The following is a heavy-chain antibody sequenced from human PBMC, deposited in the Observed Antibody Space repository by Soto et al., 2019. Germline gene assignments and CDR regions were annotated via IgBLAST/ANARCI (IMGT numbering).Heavy chain of an antibody. J-gene: IGHJ4*02. CDR2: ISGSGGST. CDR3: AKDQGGLGIFDY. D-gene: IGHD7-27*01. CDR1: GFTFSSYA. V-gene: IGHV3-23*01. Sequence: GESLKISCAASGFTFSSYAMSWVRQAPGKGLEWVSAISGSGGSTYYADSVKGRFTISRDNSKNTLYLQMNSLRAEDTAVYYCAKDQGGLGIFDYWGQGTLVTVSS.